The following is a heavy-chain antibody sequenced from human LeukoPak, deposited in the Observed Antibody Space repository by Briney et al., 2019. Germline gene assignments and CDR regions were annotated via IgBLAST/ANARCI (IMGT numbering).Heavy chain of an antibody. CDR2: IYYSGST. CDR3: ARSPRYGDYYGCFDY. Sequence: PSETLSLTCTVSGGSISSSSYYWGWIRQPPGKGLEWIGYIYYSGSTNYNPSLKSRVTISVDTSKNQFSLKLSSVTAADTAVYYCARSPRYGDYYGCFDYWGQGTLVTVSS. CDR1: GGSISSSSYY. J-gene: IGHJ4*02. D-gene: IGHD4-17*01. V-gene: IGHV4-61*05.